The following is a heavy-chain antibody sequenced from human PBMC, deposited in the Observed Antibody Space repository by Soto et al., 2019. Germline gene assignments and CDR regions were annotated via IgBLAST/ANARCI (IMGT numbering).Heavy chain of an antibody. D-gene: IGHD2-21*01. CDR3: AKDAVYNDGLWLVSN. CDR2: ITGGGST. CDR1: GFSFNYA. Sequence: PRGSLRLSCVFSGFSFNYAIIWVRQAPGKGQEWVSGITGGGSTEYAASVKGRFTISRDNSKNTVHLQMNSLRAEDTAMYYCAKDAVYNDGLWLVSNWGQGTLVTVSS. J-gene: IGHJ4*02. V-gene: IGHV3-23*01.